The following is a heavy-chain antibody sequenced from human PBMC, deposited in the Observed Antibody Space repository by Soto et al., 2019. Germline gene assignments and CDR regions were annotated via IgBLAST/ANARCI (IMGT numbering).Heavy chain of an antibody. CDR3: ARDGRGSLLWFGELDGMDV. D-gene: IGHD3-10*01. V-gene: IGHV4-59*12. Sequence: PSETLSLTCTVSGGSISSYYWSWIRQPPGKGLEWIGYIYYSGSTNYNPSLKSRVTISVDTSKNQFSLKLSSVTAADTAVYYCARDGRGSLLWFGELDGMDVWGQGTTVTVYS. CDR1: GGSISSYY. CDR2: IYYSGST. J-gene: IGHJ6*02.